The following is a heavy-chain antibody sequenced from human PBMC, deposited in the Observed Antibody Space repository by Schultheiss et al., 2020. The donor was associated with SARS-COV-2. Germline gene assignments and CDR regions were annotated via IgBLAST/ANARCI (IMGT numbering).Heavy chain of an antibody. V-gene: IGHV4-30-2*01. J-gene: IGHJ5*02. D-gene: IGHD4-11*01. CDR3: ARGDYLGWFDP. CDR2: IYHSGST. CDR1: GGSISSGGYS. Sequence: SETLSLTCAVSGGSISSGGYSWSWIRQPPGKGLEWIGYIYHSGSTNYNPSLKSRVTISVDRSKNQFSLKLSSVTAADTAVYYCARGDYLGWFDPWGQGTLVTVSS.